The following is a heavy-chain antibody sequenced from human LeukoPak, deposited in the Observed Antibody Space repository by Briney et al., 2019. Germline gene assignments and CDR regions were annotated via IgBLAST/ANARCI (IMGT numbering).Heavy chain of an antibody. CDR2: ISGSGGST. CDR1: GFTFSSYA. D-gene: IGHD6-19*01. Sequence: PGGSLRLSCAASGFTFSSYAMSWVRQAPGKGLEWVSAISGSGGSTYYADSVKGRFTISRDNSKNTLYLQMSSLRAEDTAVYYCAKRTPRIAVAGTFFDYRGQGTLVTVSS. CDR3: AKRTPRIAVAGTFFDY. V-gene: IGHV3-23*01. J-gene: IGHJ4*02.